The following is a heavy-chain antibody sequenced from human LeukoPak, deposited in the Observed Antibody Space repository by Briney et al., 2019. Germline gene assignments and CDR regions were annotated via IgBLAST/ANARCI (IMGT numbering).Heavy chain of an antibody. Sequence: GGSLRLSCAASGFTFSNAWMSWVRQAPGKGLEWVGRIKSKTDGGTTDYAAPVKGRFTISRDDSTNTLYLQMNSLRAEDTALYYCARVAQLLWFGELDYWGQGTLVPVSS. V-gene: IGHV3-15*05. D-gene: IGHD3-10*01. CDR3: ARVAQLLWFGELDY. J-gene: IGHJ4*02. CDR1: GFTFSNAW. CDR2: IKSKTDGGTT.